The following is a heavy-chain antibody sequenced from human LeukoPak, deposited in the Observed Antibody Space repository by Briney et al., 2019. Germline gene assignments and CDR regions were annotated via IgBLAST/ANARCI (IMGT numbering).Heavy chain of an antibody. CDR3: AREFCTNGVCYRGRWFDP. Sequence: ASVKVSCEASGYTFTGYYMHWVRQAPGQGLEWMGWINPNSGGTNYAQKFQGRVTITRDTSISTAYMELSRLRSDDTAVYYCAREFCTNGVCYRGRWFDPWGQGTLVTVSS. V-gene: IGHV1-2*02. CDR1: GYTFTGYY. CDR2: INPNSGGT. J-gene: IGHJ5*02. D-gene: IGHD2-8*01.